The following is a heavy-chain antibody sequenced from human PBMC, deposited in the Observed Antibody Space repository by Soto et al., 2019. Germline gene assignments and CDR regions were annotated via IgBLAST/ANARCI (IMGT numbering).Heavy chain of an antibody. Sequence: TLSLTCAITGDSVSSNSAGWSWVRQSPSRGLEWLGRTYYRSKWYYEYAVSVRGRITINPDTSKNQYSLQLNSVTPEDTAVYFCARGEQYSGRIFDYWGQGTLVTV. CDR1: GDSVSSNSAG. CDR2: TYYRSKWYY. V-gene: IGHV6-1*01. D-gene: IGHD1-26*01. J-gene: IGHJ4*01. CDR3: ARGEQYSGRIFDY.